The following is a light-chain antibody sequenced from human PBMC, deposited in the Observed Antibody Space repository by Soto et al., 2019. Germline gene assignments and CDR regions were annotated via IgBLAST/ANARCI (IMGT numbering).Light chain of an antibody. CDR1: SSDVGGYNC. Sequence: QSALTQPRSVSGSPGQSVTISCTGTSSDVGGYNCVSWYQQHPGKAPKLMIYDVSKRPSGVPDRFSGSKSGNTASLTISGLQAEDEADYYCCSYAGSYFYVFGTGTKLTVL. V-gene: IGLV2-11*01. CDR3: CSYAGSYFYV. CDR2: DVS. J-gene: IGLJ1*01.